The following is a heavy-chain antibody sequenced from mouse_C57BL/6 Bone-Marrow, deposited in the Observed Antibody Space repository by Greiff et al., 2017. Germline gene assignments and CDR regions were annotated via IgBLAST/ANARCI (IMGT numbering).Heavy chain of an antibody. CDR2: IYPRDGST. V-gene: IGHV1-85*01. CDR1: GYTFTSYD. CDR3: ARSYSYYVRAWFAD. J-gene: IGHJ3*01. Sequence: VLLVESGPELVKPGASVKLSCKASGYTFTSYDIHWVKQRPGQGLEWIGWIYPRDGSTKYNPKFQGKATLTVDTSSSTADLVLLSRTSADSAVYFCARSYSYYVRAWFADWGKGTLVTVSA. D-gene: IGHD2-12*01.